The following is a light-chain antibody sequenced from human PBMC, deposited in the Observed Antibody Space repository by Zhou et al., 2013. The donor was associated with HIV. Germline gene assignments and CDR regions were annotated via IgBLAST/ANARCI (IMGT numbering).Light chain of an antibody. Sequence: EIVLTQSPATLSLSPGERAILSCRASQSVSSYLAWYQQKPGQAPRLLIYDASNRATGIPARFSGSGSGTDFILTISSLEPEDFAVYYCQQRSNWPPLLTFGGGTKVEIK. CDR3: QQRSNWPPLLT. CDR1: QSVSSY. J-gene: IGKJ4*01. CDR2: DAS. V-gene: IGKV3-11*01.